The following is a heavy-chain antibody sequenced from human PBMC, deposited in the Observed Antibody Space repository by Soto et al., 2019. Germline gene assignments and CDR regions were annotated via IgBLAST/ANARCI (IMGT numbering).Heavy chain of an antibody. CDR2: IIPIFGTA. Sequence: VEVSCKGSGGTLRSYAISWGRAGPGQGLEWMGGIIPIFGTANYAQKFQGRVTITADESTSTAYMELSSLRSEDTAVYYCARGGAAAGQGYFDYWGQGTLVTVSS. V-gene: IGHV1-69*01. CDR1: GGTLRSYA. D-gene: IGHD6-13*01. J-gene: IGHJ4*02. CDR3: ARGGAAAGQGYFDY.